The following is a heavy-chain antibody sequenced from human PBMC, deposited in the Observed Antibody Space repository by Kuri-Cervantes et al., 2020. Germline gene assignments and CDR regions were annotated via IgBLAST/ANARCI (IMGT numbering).Heavy chain of an antibody. CDR2: ISYDGNNK. D-gene: IGHD6-19*01. CDR1: GFTFSSYA. CDR3: ASHIAVARMVDY. Sequence: GGSLRLSCAASGFTFSSYAMHWVRQAPGKGLEWVAVISYDGNNKYYADSVKGRFTISRDNAKNTLYLQMNSLRAEDTAVYYCASHIAVARMVDYWGQGTLVTVSS. J-gene: IGHJ4*02. V-gene: IGHV3-30-3*01.